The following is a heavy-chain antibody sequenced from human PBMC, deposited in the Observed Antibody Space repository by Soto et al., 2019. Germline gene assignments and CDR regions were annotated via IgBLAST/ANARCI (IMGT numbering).Heavy chain of an antibody. J-gene: IGHJ4*02. Sequence: QVQLVQSGAEVKKPGSSVKVSCKASGGTFSSYTISWVRQAPGQGLEWMGRIIPILGIANYAQKFQGRVTXTADKSTSTAYMELSSLRSEDTGVYYCARIERDDYWGQGTLVTVSS. CDR2: IIPILGIA. CDR3: ARIERDDY. CDR1: GGTFSSYT. V-gene: IGHV1-69*02. D-gene: IGHD1-1*01.